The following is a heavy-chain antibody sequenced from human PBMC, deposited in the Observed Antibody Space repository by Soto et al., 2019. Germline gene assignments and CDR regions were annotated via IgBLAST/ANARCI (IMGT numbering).Heavy chain of an antibody. CDR1: GFTFSSYG. CDR2: ISYDGSNK. V-gene: IGHV3-30*18. Sequence: QVQLVESGGGVVQPGRSRRLSCAASGFTFSSYGMHWVRQAPGKGLEWVAVISYDGSNKYYADSVKGRFPISRDNSKNTLYLQMNSLRAEDTAVYYCAKDLNGAAAAERYYYSGMDVWGQGTTVTVSS. J-gene: IGHJ6*02. CDR3: AKDLNGAAAAERYYYSGMDV. D-gene: IGHD6-13*01.